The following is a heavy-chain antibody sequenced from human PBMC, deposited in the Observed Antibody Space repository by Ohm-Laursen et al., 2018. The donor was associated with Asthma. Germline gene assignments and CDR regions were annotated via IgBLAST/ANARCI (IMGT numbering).Heavy chain of an antibody. J-gene: IGHJ5*02. CDR3: ARRQSYYDSSGYYNWFDP. D-gene: IGHD3-22*01. Sequence: GESLKISCKGSGYSFTSYWISWVRQMPGKGLEWMGRIDPSDSYTSYSPSFQGHVTILADKSISTAYLQWSSLKASDTAMYYCARRQSYYDSSGYYNWFDPWGQGTMVTVSS. CDR2: IDPSDSYT. CDR1: GYSFTSYW. V-gene: IGHV5-10-1*01.